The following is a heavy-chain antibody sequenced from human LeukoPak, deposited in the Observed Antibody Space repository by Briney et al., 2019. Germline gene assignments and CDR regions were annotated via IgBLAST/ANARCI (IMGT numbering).Heavy chain of an antibody. J-gene: IGHJ4*02. V-gene: IGHV3-66*01. CDR3: AKKGIAARPTSH. CDR1: GFTVSSNY. CDR2: IYSGGST. Sequence: PGGSLRLSCAASGFTVSSNYMSWVRQAPGKGLEWVSVIYSGGSTYYADSVKGRFSVSRDNSKNTLYLQMNSLRAEDTAVYYCAKKGIAARPTSHWGQGILVTVSS. D-gene: IGHD6-6*01.